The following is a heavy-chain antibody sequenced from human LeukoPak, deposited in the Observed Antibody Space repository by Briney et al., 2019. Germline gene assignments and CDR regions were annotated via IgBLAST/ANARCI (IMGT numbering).Heavy chain of an antibody. CDR2: MNPNSGNT. Sequence: GASVKVSCEASGYTFTSYDINWVRQAPGQGLEWMGWMNPNSGNTVYAKKFQGRVTMTRNTSISTAYMELSSLRSEDTAVYYCARGGYSGYDYYFDYWGQGTLVTVSS. J-gene: IGHJ4*02. CDR1: GYTFTSYD. V-gene: IGHV1-8*01. CDR3: ARGGYSGYDYYFDY. D-gene: IGHD5-12*01.